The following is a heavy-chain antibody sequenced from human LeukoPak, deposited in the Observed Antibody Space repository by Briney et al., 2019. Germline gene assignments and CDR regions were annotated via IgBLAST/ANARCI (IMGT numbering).Heavy chain of an antibody. CDR2: ISVSGNTT. V-gene: IGHV3-23*01. Sequence: GGSLRLSCAASGFTFRSYAMSWVRQAPGKGLEWLSAISVSGNTTYYADSVKGRFTISRDNSKNTLYLQMNSLRAEDTAVYYCAKTYCSSTSCPRYMDVWGKGTTVTVSS. CDR1: GFTFRSYA. CDR3: AKTYCSSTSCPRYMDV. D-gene: IGHD2-2*01. J-gene: IGHJ6*03.